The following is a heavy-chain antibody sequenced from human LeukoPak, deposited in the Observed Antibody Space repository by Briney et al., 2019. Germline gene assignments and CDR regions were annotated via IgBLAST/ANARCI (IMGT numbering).Heavy chain of an antibody. CDR3: ARDRGPYYYEERAFDI. CDR2: INHSGST. D-gene: IGHD3-22*01. J-gene: IGHJ3*02. CDR1: GGSFSGYY. Sequence: SETLSLTCAVYGGSFSGYYWSWIRQPPGKGLEWIGEINHSGSTNYNPSLKSRVTISVDTSKNQFSLKLSSVTAADTAVYYCARDRGPYYYEERAFDIWGQGTMVTVSS. V-gene: IGHV4-34*01.